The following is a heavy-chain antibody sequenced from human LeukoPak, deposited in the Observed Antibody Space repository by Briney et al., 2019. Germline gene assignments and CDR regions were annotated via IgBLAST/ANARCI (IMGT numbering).Heavy chain of an antibody. CDR2: ISIGCTII. V-gene: IGHV3-48*02. J-gene: IGHJ4*02. CDR3: ARLEAILADY. Sequence: GGSLRLSCAASGFTFSNSGMNWVRQAPGKGLEWVSHISIGCTIIYYADSVKGRFTISRDNAKNSLYLQMNSLRDEDTAVYYCARLEAILADYWGQGTLVTVSS. CDR1: GFTFSNSG. D-gene: IGHD2-21*01.